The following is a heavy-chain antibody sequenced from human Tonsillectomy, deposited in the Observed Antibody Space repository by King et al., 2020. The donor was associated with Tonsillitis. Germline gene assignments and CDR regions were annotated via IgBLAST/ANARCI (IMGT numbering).Heavy chain of an antibody. CDR3: ARHIAYLDY. J-gene: IGHJ4*02. D-gene: IGHD2-21*01. V-gene: IGHV4-34*01. Sequence: VQLQQWGAGLWKPSETLSLTCAVYGGSLSGYYWSWIRQPPGKGLEWIGEINHSGDTNYNPSLKSRVTISVDTSKSQFSLKLSSVTAADSAVYYCARHIAYLDYWGQGTLVTVSS. CDR2: INHSGDT. CDR1: GGSLSGYY.